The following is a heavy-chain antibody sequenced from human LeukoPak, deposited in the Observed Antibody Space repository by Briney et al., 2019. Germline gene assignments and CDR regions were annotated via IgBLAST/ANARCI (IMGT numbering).Heavy chain of an antibody. D-gene: IGHD6-19*01. CDR2: IGWNSGTI. CDR3: AKDMSSGGGWFNWYFDL. V-gene: IGHV3-9*01. J-gene: IGHJ2*01. Sequence: GGSLRLSCEASGFTFDDYAMPWVRQVPGKGLEWVSGIGWNSGTIDYADSVKGRFTISRDNAKNSLYLQMTSLRPEDTAFYYCAKDMSSGGGWFNWYFDLWGRGTLVTVSS. CDR1: GFTFDDYA.